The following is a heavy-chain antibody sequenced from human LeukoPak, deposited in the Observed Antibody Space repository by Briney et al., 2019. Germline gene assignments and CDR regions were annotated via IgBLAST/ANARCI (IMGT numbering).Heavy chain of an antibody. CDR1: GGTFSSYA. Sequence: SVKVSCKASGGTFSSYAISWVRQAPGQGLEWMGGIIPIFGTANYAQKFQGRVTITTDEATSTAYMELSSLRSEDTAVYYCARGPFGSVVAPGVYYYYYYMYVWGKGTTVTVSS. CDR2: IIPIFGTA. CDR3: ARGPFGSVVAPGVYYYYYYMYV. V-gene: IGHV1-69*05. D-gene: IGHD3-3*01. J-gene: IGHJ6*03.